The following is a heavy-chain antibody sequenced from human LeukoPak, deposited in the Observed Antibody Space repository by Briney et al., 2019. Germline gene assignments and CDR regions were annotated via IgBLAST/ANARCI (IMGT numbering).Heavy chain of an antibody. CDR3: ARCLKAGYSSGWYPGNAEYFQH. CDR2: INHSGST. Sequence: SQTLSLTCTVSGGSISSGGYYWSWIRQPPGKGLEWIGEINHSGSTNYNPSLKSRVTISVDTSKNQFSLKLSSVTAADTAVYYCARCLKAGYSSGWYPGNAEYFQHWGQGTLVTVSS. CDR1: GGSISSGGYY. D-gene: IGHD6-19*01. J-gene: IGHJ1*01. V-gene: IGHV4-30-2*01.